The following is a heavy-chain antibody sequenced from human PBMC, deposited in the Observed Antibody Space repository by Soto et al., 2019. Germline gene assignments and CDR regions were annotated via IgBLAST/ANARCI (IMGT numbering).Heavy chain of an antibody. CDR2: ISSSSSYT. D-gene: IGHD1-26*01. Sequence: QVQLVESGGGLVKPGGSLRLSCAASGFTFSDYYMSWIRQAPGKGLEWVSYISSSSSYTNYADSVKGRFTISRDNAKNSLYLQMNSLRAEDTAVYYCARPSSWEATWDFDLWGRGTLVTVSS. J-gene: IGHJ2*01. CDR1: GFTFSDYY. CDR3: ARPSSWEATWDFDL. V-gene: IGHV3-11*05.